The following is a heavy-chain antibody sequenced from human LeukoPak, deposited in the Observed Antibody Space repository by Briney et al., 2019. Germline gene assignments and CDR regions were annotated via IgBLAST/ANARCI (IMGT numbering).Heavy chain of an antibody. Sequence: GRSLRLSCAASGFTFSSYGMHWVRQAPGKGLEWVAVIWYDGSNKYYADSVKGRFTISRDNSKNTLHLQMNSLRTEDTAVYYCARDVQWRFDYWGQGTLVTVSS. CDR1: GFTFSSYG. D-gene: IGHD6-19*01. V-gene: IGHV3-33*01. CDR2: IWYDGSNK. J-gene: IGHJ4*02. CDR3: ARDVQWRFDY.